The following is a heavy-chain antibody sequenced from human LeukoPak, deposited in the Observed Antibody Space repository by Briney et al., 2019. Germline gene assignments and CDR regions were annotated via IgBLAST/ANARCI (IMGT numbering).Heavy chain of an antibody. CDR3: ATDLAVAGVFDN. CDR1: GYTLTELS. V-gene: IGHV1-24*01. CDR2: FDPEDGET. J-gene: IGHJ4*02. Sequence: ASVKVSCKVSGYTLTELSMHWVRQAPGKGLEWMGGFDPEDGETIYAQKFQGRVTMTEDTSTDTAYMELSSLRSEDTAVYYCATDLAVAGVFDNWGQGTLVTVSS. D-gene: IGHD6-19*01.